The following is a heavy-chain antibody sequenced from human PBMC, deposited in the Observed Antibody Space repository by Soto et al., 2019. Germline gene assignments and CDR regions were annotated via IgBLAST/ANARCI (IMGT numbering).Heavy chain of an antibody. Sequence: SGPTLVNPTQTLTLTCTFSGFSLSTSGVGVGWIRQPPGKALEWLALIYWDDDKRYSPSLKSRLTITKDTSKNQVVLTMTNMDPVDTATYYCAHRPSYCSGGSCYSGFDYWGQGTLVTVSS. CDR3: AHRPSYCSGGSCYSGFDY. V-gene: IGHV2-5*02. CDR1: GFSLSTSGVG. J-gene: IGHJ4*02. D-gene: IGHD2-15*01. CDR2: IYWDDDK.